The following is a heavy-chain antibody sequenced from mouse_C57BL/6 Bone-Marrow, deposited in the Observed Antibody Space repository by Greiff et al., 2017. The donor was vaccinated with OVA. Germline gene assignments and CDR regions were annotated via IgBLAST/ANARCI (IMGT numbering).Heavy chain of an antibody. D-gene: IGHD1-1*01. CDR2: ISPGNSDT. Sequence: EVQLQQSGTVLARPGASVKMSCKTSGYTFTSYWMHWVQQRPGQGLEWIGAISPGNSDTSYNEKFKGKAKLTAVTSASTAYKELSSLTNEDYAVYYCTRSHGSSFSWFAYWGQGTLVTVSA. V-gene: IGHV1-5*01. J-gene: IGHJ3*01. CDR1: GYTFTSYW. CDR3: TRSHGSSFSWFAY.